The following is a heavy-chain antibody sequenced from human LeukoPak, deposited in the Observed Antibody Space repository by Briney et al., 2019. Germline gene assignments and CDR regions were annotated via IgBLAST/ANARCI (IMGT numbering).Heavy chain of an antibody. J-gene: IGHJ4*02. V-gene: IGHV5-51*01. CDR1: GYKFTSYW. Sequence: GESLRISCEASGYKFTSYWIGWMRQMPGKGLEWMGVIYPSDSDTRYNLSFEGQVTISADKSINTAYLQWSSLRPSDTAVYYCAKGDGEFKYWGQGTLVTVSS. CDR2: IYPSDSDT. D-gene: IGHD3-10*01. CDR3: AKGDGEFKY.